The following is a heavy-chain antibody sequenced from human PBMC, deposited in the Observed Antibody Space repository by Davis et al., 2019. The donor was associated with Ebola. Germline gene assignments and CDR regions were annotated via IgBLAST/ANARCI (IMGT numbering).Heavy chain of an antibody. CDR1: GYTFTSYD. CDR2: MNPNSGNT. CDR3: ARERAAAGTEFDY. V-gene: IGHV1-8*01. Sequence: ASVKVSCKASGYTFTSYDINWVRQATGQGLEWMGWMNPNSGNTGYAQKFQGRVTMTRNTSISTAYMELSSLRSEDTAVYYCARERAAAGTEFDYWGQGTLVTVSS. J-gene: IGHJ4*02. D-gene: IGHD6-13*01.